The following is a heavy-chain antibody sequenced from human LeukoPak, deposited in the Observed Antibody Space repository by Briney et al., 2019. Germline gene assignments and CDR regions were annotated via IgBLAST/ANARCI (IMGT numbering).Heavy chain of an antibody. CDR2: INPNSGGT. CDR1: GYTFTAYY. D-gene: IGHD1-26*01. V-gene: IGHV1-2*02. J-gene: IGHJ4*02. Sequence: ASVKVSCKASGYTFTAYYMHWVRQASGQGLEWMGWINPNSGGTNYAQKFQGRVTMTRDTSISTAYMEVSRLRSDDTAVYYCARHLSHTSGSYDYWGQGTLVTISS. CDR3: ARHLSHTSGSYDY.